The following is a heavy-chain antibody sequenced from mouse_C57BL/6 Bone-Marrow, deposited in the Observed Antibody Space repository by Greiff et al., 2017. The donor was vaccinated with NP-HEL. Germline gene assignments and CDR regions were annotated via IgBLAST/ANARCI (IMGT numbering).Heavy chain of an antibody. D-gene: IGHD1-1*01. J-gene: IGHJ3*01. V-gene: IGHV5-12*01. CDR3: ARPSHYYGSSYSWFAY. CDR2: ISNGGGST. Sequence: EVNVVESGGGLVQPGGSLKLSCAASGFTFSDYYMYWVRQTPEKRLEWVAYISNGGGSTYYPDTVKGRFTISRDNAKNTLYLQMSRLKSEDTAMYYCARPSHYYGSSYSWFAYWGQGTLVTVSA. CDR1: GFTFSDYY.